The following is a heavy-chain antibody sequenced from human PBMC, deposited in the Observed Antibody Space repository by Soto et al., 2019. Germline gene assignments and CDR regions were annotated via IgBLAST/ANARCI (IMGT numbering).Heavy chain of an antibody. Sequence: WVLQANGQRLEWMGRINAGNGNTKYSQKFQGRVTITRDTSASTAYMELSSLRSEDTAVYYCARDVGGMDVWGQGTTVTVSS. CDR2: INAGNGNT. J-gene: IGHJ6*02. D-gene: IGHD3-3*01. CDR3: ARDVGGMDV. V-gene: IGHV1-3*01.